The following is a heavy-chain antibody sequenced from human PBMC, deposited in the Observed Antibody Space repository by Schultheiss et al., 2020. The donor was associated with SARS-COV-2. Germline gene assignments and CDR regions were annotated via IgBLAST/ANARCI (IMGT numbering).Heavy chain of an antibody. J-gene: IGHJ4*02. CDR2: IWYDGSNK. CDR1: GFTFSSYG. CDR3: AKGAGRQRGFDY. V-gene: IGHV3-30*02. D-gene: IGHD6-19*01. Sequence: GESLKISCAASGFTFSSYGMHWVRQAPGKGLEWVAVIWYDGSNKYYADSVKGRFTISRDNSKNTLYLQMNSLRAEDTAVYYCAKGAGRQRGFDYWGQGTLVTVSS.